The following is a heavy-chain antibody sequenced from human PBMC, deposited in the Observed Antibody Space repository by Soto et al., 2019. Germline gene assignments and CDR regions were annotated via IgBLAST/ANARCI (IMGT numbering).Heavy chain of an antibody. CDR3: AKTIEQQLLRCAFDI. Sequence: SVKVSCKASGGTFSSYTISWVRQAPGQGLEWMGRIIPILGIANYAQKFQGRVTITADKSTSTAYMELSSLRSEDTAIYYCAKTIEQQLLRCAFDIWGQGTMVTVSS. J-gene: IGHJ3*02. CDR1: GGTFSSYT. D-gene: IGHD6-13*01. V-gene: IGHV1-69*02. CDR2: IIPILGIA.